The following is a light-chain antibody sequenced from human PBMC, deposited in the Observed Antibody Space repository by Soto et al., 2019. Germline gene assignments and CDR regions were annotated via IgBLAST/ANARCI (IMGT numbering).Light chain of an antibody. CDR1: YNL. CDR3: CSYAGQRVV. Sequence: QSALTQPASVSGSPGQSITISCTYNLVSWYQQHPGKAPKLMIYEGNKRPSGVSNRFSGSKSGNTASLTISGLQAEEEADYYCCSYAGQRVVFGGGTKLNVL. J-gene: IGLJ2*01. CDR2: EGN. V-gene: IGLV2-23*01.